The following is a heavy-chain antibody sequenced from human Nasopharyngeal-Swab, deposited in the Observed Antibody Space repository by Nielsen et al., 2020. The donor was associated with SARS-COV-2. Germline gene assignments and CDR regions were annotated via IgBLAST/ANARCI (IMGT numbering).Heavy chain of an antibody. CDR1: GFTVTYNY. V-gene: IGHV3-53*01. Sequence: GESMKISCEASGFTVTYNYMSWVRQAPGKGLEGVSLISTGGTTSYADSVKGRFTISRYISKNTLYLQMNSLRAEDTAVYYCARDRWFDGYYYMDVWGKGTTVTVSS. J-gene: IGHJ6*03. D-gene: IGHD3-10*01. CDR2: ISTGGTT. CDR3: ARDRWFDGYYYMDV.